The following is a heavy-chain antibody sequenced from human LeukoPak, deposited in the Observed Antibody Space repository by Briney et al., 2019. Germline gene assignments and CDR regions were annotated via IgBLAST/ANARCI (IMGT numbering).Heavy chain of an antibody. J-gene: IGHJ4*02. CDR1: GGSISSSSYY. CDR2: IYYSGST. CDR3: VRAAVAGTLIDY. Sequence: KPSETLSLTCAVSGGSISSSSYYWGWIRQPPGKGLEWIGSIYYSGSTYYNPSLKSRVTISVDTSKNQFSLKLSSVTAADTAVYYCVRAAVAGTLIDYWGQGTLVTVSS. D-gene: IGHD6-19*01. V-gene: IGHV4-39*01.